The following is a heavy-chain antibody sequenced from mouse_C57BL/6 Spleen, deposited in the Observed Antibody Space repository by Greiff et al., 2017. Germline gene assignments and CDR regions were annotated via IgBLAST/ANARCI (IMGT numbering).Heavy chain of an antibody. J-gene: IGHJ3*01. D-gene: IGHD1-1*01. CDR1: GYTFTSYG. CDR3: ARGGYYGSPGCFGY. CDR2: IYIGNGCT. V-gene: IGHV1-58*01. Sequence: VQLQQSGAELVRPGSSVKMSCKTSGYTFTSYGINWVKQRPGQGLEWIGYIYIGNGCTEYNEKFKGKATLTSDTSSSTAYMQLSSLTSEDSAIYVGARGGYYGSPGCFGYWGQGTLVTVSA.